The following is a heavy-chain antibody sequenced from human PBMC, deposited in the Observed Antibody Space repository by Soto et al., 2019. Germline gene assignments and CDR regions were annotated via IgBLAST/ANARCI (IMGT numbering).Heavy chain of an antibody. J-gene: IGHJ6*02. CDR2: IDPSDSYT. CDR1: GYSFTSYW. CDR3: ARLLLHQPLYSYHYYGMDV. Sequence: PGESLKISCKGSGYSFTSYWISWVRQMPGKGLEWMGRIDPSDSYTNYSPSFQGHVTISADKSISTAYLQWSSLKASDTAMYYCARLLLHQPLYSYHYYGMDVWGQGTTVTVSS. D-gene: IGHD2-2*02. V-gene: IGHV5-10-1*01.